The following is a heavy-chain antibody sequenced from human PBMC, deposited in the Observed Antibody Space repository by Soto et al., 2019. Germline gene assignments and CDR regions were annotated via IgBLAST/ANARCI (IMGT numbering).Heavy chain of an antibody. J-gene: IGHJ2*01. CDR1: GYTFTTYY. V-gene: IGHV1-46*01. D-gene: IGHD4-17*01. Sequence: QVQLVQSGAEVKKPGASVEVSCKASGYTFTTYYIHWVRHAPGQGLEWMGVINPGGVSTKYAQKFQDRVTMTSDTSKSTVYMDLRSLRSEDTAVYFCARGGNGDNVGYWYFDLWGRGTQVTVSP. CDR2: INPGGVST. CDR3: ARGGNGDNVGYWYFDL.